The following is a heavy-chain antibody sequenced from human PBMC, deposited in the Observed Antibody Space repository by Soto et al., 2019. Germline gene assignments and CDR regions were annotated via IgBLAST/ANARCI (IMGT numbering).Heavy chain of an antibody. Sequence: EVQLVESGGGLVQPGGSLRLSCAASIFSVSSNYMAWVRQAPGKGLEWVSVIYSGDNTYYADSVKGRFTISRDNSKNTRYLQMNSLSAEDTAVYYCARASSSRWVDSWCQGTLVTVSS. CDR2: IYSGDNT. CDR1: IFSVSSNY. CDR3: ARASSSRWVDS. J-gene: IGHJ4*02. D-gene: IGHD6-13*01. V-gene: IGHV3-66*01.